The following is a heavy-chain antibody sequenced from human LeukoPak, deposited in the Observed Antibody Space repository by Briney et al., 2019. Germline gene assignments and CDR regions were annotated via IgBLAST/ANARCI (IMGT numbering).Heavy chain of an antibody. D-gene: IGHD4-17*01. J-gene: IGHJ4*02. V-gene: IGHV3-7*03. CDR1: DFTFDFYW. CDR3: AKEIRPNDY. Sequence: GGSLRLSCVASDFTFDFYWMTWVRQAPGKGLEWLANILPDGSQKYYVDSVKGRFTISRDNSKNTVYLHMNSLRPDDTAVYYCAKEIRPNDYWGQGTLVTVSS. CDR2: ILPDGSQK.